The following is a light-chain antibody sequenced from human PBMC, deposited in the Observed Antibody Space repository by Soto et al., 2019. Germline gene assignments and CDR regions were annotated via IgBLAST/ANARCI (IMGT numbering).Light chain of an antibody. Sequence: QSVLTQPASVSGSPGQSITISCTGTSSDVGGYNYVSWYQQHPDKAPKLMIYEVSNRPSRVSNRFSGSKSGNKASLTISGLQAEDEADYYCSSYTRSSTSYVFGTGTKVTVL. CDR1: SSDVGGYNY. V-gene: IGLV2-14*01. J-gene: IGLJ1*01. CDR3: SSYTRSSTSYV. CDR2: EVS.